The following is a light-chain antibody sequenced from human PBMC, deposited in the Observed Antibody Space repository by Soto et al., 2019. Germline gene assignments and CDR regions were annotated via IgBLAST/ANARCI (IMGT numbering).Light chain of an antibody. V-gene: IGKV3-15*01. Sequence: EIVLTQSPATLSVSPGERATLSCRASQSVGNNFAWYQQKPGQAPRLLIFATSTRATGVPARFSGSWSGTEFTLTISSLKSEDFAVYYCQQYGDGPLTFGGGAKVEIE. CDR2: ATS. J-gene: IGKJ4*01. CDR3: QQYGDGPLT. CDR1: QSVGNN.